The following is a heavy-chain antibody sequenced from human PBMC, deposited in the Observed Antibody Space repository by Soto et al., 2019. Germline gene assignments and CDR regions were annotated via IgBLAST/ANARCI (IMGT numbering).Heavy chain of an antibody. D-gene: IGHD2-15*01. J-gene: IGHJ4*02. Sequence: SVKVSCKASGGTFSSYAISWVRQAPGQGLEWMGGIIPIFGTANYAQKFQGRVTITADESTSTAYMELSSLRSEDTAVYYCARVPNRSGGSCYFDYWGQGTLVTVSS. V-gene: IGHV1-69*13. CDR1: GGTFSSYA. CDR2: IIPIFGTA. CDR3: ARVPNRSGGSCYFDY.